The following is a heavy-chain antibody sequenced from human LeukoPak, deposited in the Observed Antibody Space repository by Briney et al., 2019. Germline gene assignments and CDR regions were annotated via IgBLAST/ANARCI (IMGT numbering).Heavy chain of an antibody. CDR1: GGSISSGGYY. CDR2: IYYSGST. Sequence: SETLSLTCTVSGGSISSGGYYWSWIRQHPGKGLEWIGYIYYSGSTYYNPSLKSRVTISVDTSKNQFSLKLSSVTAADTAVYYCASNPLTYCGGDCSTLTDYWGQGTLVTVSS. V-gene: IGHV4-31*03. J-gene: IGHJ4*02. CDR3: ASNPLTYCGGDCSTLTDY. D-gene: IGHD2-21*02.